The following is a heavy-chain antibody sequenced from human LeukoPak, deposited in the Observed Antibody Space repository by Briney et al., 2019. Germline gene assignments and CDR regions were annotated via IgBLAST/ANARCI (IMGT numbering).Heavy chain of an antibody. Sequence: PGGSLRLSCAASGFTFSSYDMHWVRQATGKGLEWVSAIGTAGDTYYPGSVKGRFTISRENAKNSLYLQMNSLRAEDTAVYYCARDQEGYYGSGSHYYYGMDVWGQGTTVTVSS. CDR3: ARDQEGYYGSGSHYYYGMDV. J-gene: IGHJ6*02. CDR2: IGTAGDT. CDR1: GFTFSSYD. D-gene: IGHD3-10*01. V-gene: IGHV3-13*01.